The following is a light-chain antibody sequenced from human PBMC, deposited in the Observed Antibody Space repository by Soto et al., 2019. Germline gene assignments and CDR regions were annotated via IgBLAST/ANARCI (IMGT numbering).Light chain of an antibody. CDR2: AAS. CDR3: QQSHSTPLT. J-gene: IGKJ4*01. V-gene: IGKV1-39*01. Sequence: DIQMTQSPSSLSASVGDRVTITCRASQSISNFLNWYQQKPGKAPKLLIYAASSLQSGVPARFSGSGSGTEFTLTIGSLQPEDFATNYCQQSHSTPLTFGGGTKVEIK. CDR1: QSISNF.